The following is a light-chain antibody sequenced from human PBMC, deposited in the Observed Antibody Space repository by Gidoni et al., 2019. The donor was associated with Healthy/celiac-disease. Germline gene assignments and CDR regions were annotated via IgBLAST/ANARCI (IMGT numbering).Light chain of an antibody. Sequence: HELTQPPSGSVSPGQTATITCSGDKLGDKSASWYQQKPGQSPVLVIYQDNKRPSGIPERYSGSHSGNTATLTISGTQAMDEADYYCQAWDSSAADVVFGGGTKLTVL. CDR3: QAWDSSAADVV. J-gene: IGLJ2*01. V-gene: IGLV3-1*01. CDR2: QDN. CDR1: KLGDKS.